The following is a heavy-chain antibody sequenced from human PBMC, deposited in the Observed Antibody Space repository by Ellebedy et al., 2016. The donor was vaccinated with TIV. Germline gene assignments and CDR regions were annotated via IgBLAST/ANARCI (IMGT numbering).Heavy chain of an antibody. Sequence: PGGSLRLSCSASGFTFGSYVMHWVRQAPGKGLEWVAVIWYHGRNEYYADSVRGRFTISRDNSKNTLYLQMTGLRAEDTAVYYCARVLPYYYYTMDVWGLGTTVTVSS. V-gene: IGHV3-33*01. CDR2: IWYHGRNE. CDR1: GFTFGSYV. CDR3: ARVLPYYYYTMDV. J-gene: IGHJ6*02.